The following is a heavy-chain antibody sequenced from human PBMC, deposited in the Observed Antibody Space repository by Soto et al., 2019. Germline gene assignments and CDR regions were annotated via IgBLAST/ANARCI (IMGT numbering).Heavy chain of an antibody. J-gene: IGHJ1*01. CDR2: ISNDGSS. Sequence: EVQLVESGGGLVQPGGSLRLSCVASGFTFSSYWMHWVRQAPGKGLVWVSSISNDGSSIYADPVKGRFTISRDNAKNTLYLQMNSLRAEDPAVYYCARLPNKSPQNWGQGTLVIVSP. CDR1: GFTFSSYW. V-gene: IGHV3-74*01. CDR3: ARLPNKSPQN.